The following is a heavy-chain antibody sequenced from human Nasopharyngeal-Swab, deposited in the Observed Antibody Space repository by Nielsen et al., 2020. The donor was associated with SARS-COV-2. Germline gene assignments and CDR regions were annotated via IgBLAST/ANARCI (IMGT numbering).Heavy chain of an antibody. V-gene: IGHV3-30*03. J-gene: IGHJ3*02. D-gene: IGHD4/OR15-4a*01. CDR1: GFTFSSYG. CDR3: ARSRTDYGGTWYDAFDI. Sequence: LKISCAASGFTFSSYGMHWVRPAPGKVLEWVAVISYDGSNKYYADSVKSRFTISRDNSKNTLYLQMNSLRAEDTAVYFCARSRTDYGGTWYDAFDIWGQGTLVTVSS. CDR2: ISYDGSNK.